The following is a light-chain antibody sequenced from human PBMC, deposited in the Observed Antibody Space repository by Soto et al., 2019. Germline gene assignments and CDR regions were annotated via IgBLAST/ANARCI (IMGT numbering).Light chain of an antibody. J-gene: IGLJ1*01. V-gene: IGLV1-47*01. CDR2: RNN. CDR1: SSNIGSNY. Sequence: QSALTQPPSASGTPGQRVTISCSGSSSNIGSNYVYWYQQLPGTAPKLLIYRNNQRPSGVPDRFSGSKSGTSASLAISGLRSEDEADYYCAAWDDSMSGGVFGTWPTVTVL. CDR3: AAWDDSMSGGV.